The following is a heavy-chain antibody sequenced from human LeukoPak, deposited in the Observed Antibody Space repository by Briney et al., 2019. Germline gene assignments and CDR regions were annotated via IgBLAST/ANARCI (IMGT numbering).Heavy chain of an antibody. CDR2: IYHSGST. CDR3: AREDSYGSYDY. V-gene: IGHV4-30-2*01. J-gene: IGHJ4*02. CDR1: GGSISSGGYS. D-gene: IGHD5-18*01. Sequence: PSQTLSLTCAVSGGSISSGGYSWSWIRQPPGKGLEWIGYIYHSGSTYYNPSLKSRVTISVDRSKNQFSLKPSSVTAADTAVYYCAREDSYGSYDYWGQGTLVTVSS.